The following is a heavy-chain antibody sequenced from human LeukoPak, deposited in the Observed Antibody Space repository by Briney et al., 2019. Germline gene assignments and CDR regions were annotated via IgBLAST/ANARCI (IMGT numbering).Heavy chain of an antibody. Sequence: GASVKVSCKASGYTFTGYYMHWVRQAPGQGLEWIGRINPNSGGTNYAQKFQGRVTMTRDTSISTAYMELSRLRSDDTAVYYCARDRGSVASDAFDIWGQGTMVTVSS. CDR2: INPNSGGT. CDR1: GYTFTGYY. CDR3: ARDRGSVASDAFDI. V-gene: IGHV1-2*06. J-gene: IGHJ3*02. D-gene: IGHD5-12*01.